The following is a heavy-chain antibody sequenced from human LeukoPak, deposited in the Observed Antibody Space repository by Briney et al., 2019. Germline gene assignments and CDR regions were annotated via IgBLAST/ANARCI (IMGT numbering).Heavy chain of an antibody. D-gene: IGHD1-1*01. Sequence: PGGSLRLSCAASGFAFSNYWIHWVRQAPGKGLVWVSRFNGDGVSTTYADSVKGRSTISSDNAKNTLYLQMNSLRAEDTAVYYCARGTGTTFDYWGQGTLVTVSS. V-gene: IGHV3-74*01. J-gene: IGHJ4*02. CDR1: GFAFSNYW. CDR2: FNGDGVST. CDR3: ARGTGTTFDY.